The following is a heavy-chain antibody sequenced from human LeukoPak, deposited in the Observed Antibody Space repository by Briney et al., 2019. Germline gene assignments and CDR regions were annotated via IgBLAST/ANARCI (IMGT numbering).Heavy chain of an antibody. J-gene: IGHJ5*02. CDR2: INGSSSDT. CDR3: ARRGNTYFTVDCFPPNWFDP. D-gene: IGHD2-21*01. CDR1: GFTFSDYY. Sequence: PGGSLRLSCAASGFTFSDYYMTWIRQAPGRGLEWISYINGSSSDTKYADSVKGRFTISRDNAKNSVYLLMNSLRAEDTAVYYCARRGNTYFTVDCFPPNWFDPWGQGTLVTVSS. V-gene: IGHV3-11*03.